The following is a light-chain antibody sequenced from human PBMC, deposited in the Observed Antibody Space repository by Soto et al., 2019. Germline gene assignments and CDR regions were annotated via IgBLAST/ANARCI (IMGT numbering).Light chain of an antibody. Sequence: EIVLTQSPGTLSLSPGERGTLSCRASQSVSSSHLAWYQQKPGQAPRLLIYGASSRATGIPDRFSGSGSGTDFSLIIRILEPEDFALYYCQQYGSSPWTFGQGTKVEVK. V-gene: IGKV3-20*01. CDR3: QQYGSSPWT. CDR2: GAS. J-gene: IGKJ1*01. CDR1: QSVSSSH.